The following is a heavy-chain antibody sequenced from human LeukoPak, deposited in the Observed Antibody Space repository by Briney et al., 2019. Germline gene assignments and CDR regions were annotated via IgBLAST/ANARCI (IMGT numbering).Heavy chain of an antibody. J-gene: IGHJ4*02. CDR1: GDSISSGSFY. D-gene: IGHD1-1*01. CDR3: ASEEFERGDFDY. Sequence: PSQTLSLTCSVSGDSISSGSFYWSWIRQPAGRGLEWIGRIYTSGTTNYNPSLKSRVTISVDTSKNQFSLQLNSVTPEDTAVYYCASEEFERGDFDYWGQGTLVTVSS. CDR2: IYTSGTT. V-gene: IGHV4-61*02.